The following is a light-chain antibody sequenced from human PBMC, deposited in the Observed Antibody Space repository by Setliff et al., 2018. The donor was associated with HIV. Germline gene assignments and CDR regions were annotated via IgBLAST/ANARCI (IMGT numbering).Light chain of an antibody. CDR2: DVT. CDR3: CSYAGGDTWI. V-gene: IGLV2-23*02. CDR1: SSDIGDYES. Sequence: QSVLTQPASVSGSPGQSITISCTGSSSDIGDYESVSWYQQHPGEAPKLMIYDVTKRPSGVSNRFSASKSGNTASLTISGLQAEDEAHYYCCSYAGGDTWIFGGGTKVTVL. J-gene: IGLJ2*01.